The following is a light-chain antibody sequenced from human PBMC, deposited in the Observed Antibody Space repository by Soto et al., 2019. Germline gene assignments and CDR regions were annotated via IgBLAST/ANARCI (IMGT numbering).Light chain of an antibody. V-gene: IGKV1-9*01. CDR3: QQLNSYPRT. Sequence: IQLTQSPSSLSASVGDRVTITCRASQAISSYLAWYQQKPGRAPNLLIYGASTLQSGVPSRFSGSGSGTDFTTPISSLQPEDFATSYCQQLNSYPRTFGQGTKVEIK. CDR2: GAS. CDR1: QAISSY. J-gene: IGKJ1*01.